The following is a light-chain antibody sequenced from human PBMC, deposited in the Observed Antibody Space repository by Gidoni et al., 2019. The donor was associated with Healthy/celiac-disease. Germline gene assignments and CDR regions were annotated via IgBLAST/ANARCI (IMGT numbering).Light chain of an antibody. CDR1: SSNIGAGYA. J-gene: IGLJ2*01. Sequence: QSVLTQPPSVSGAPGQRVTISCTGSSSNIGAGYAVHWYQQLPGPAPKLLIYGNSNRPSGVPDRFSGSKSGTSASLAITGLQAEDEADYYCQSYDSSLSGVVFGGGTKLTVL. CDR2: GNS. V-gene: IGLV1-40*01. CDR3: QSYDSSLSGVV.